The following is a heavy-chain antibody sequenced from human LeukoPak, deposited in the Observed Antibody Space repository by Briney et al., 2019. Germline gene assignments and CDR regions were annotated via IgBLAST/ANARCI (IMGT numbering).Heavy chain of an antibody. Sequence: SETLSLTCTVSGGSISSGSYYWSWIRQPAGKGLEWIGRIYTSGSTNYNPSLKSRVTISVDTSKNQFSLKLSSVTAADTAVYYCARGLCSGGSCYARKYYFDYWGQGTLVTVSS. CDR2: IYTSGST. CDR1: GGSISSGSYY. J-gene: IGHJ4*02. CDR3: ARGLCSGGSCYARKYYFDY. D-gene: IGHD2-15*01. V-gene: IGHV4-61*02.